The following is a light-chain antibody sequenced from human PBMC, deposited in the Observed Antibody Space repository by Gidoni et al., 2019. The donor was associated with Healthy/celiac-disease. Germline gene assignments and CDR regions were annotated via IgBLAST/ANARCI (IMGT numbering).Light chain of an antibody. V-gene: IGKV3-11*01. J-gene: IGKJ4*01. Sequence: EIALTLSPATLSLSPGERATISCRASQSVSSYLAWYQQKPGQAPRLLIYDASNMATGIPSRFSGSGSGTDFTLTISSLEPEDFAVYYCQQRSNWRDTFGGGTKVEIK. CDR1: QSVSSY. CDR2: DAS. CDR3: QQRSNWRDT.